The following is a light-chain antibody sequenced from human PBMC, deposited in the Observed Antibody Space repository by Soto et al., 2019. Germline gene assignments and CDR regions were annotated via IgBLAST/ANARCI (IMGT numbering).Light chain of an antibody. J-gene: IGKJ4*01. CDR1: QSLSSDY. CDR3: QQYHSSPLT. CDR2: DAS. V-gene: IGKV3-20*01. Sequence: EIVLTQSPGPLSLSPGERATLSCRASQSLSSDYLAWYQQKPGQAPRLLIYDASNRVTGIPDRFSGGGSATDFTLTISRLEPEDFAVYYCQQYHSSPLTFGGGTKVDSK.